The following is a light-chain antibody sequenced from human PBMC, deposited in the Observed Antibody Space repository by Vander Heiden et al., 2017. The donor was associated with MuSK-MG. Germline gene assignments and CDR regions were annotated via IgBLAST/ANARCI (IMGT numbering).Light chain of an antibody. V-gene: IGKV3-15*01. CDR2: GAS. Sequence: IVMPQSPATLSVSPGERATLSCRASQSVSSNLAWYQQKPGQAPRLLIYGASTRATGIPARFSGSGSGTEFTLTISSLQSEDFAVYYCQQDNNWPKTFGQGTKVXIK. CDR1: QSVSSN. J-gene: IGKJ1*01. CDR3: QQDNNWPKT.